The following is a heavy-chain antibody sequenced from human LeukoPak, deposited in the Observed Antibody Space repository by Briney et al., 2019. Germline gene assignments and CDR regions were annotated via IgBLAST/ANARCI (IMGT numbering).Heavy chain of an antibody. CDR1: GFTFSSYS. Sequence: PGGSLRLSCAASGFTFSSYSMNWVRQAPGKGLEWVSSISSSSSYIYYADSVKGRFTISRDNSKNTLYLQMNSLRAEDTAVYYCAKDDCFSTSCYYFDYWGQGTLVTVSS. J-gene: IGHJ4*02. CDR2: ISSSSSYI. D-gene: IGHD2-2*01. V-gene: IGHV3-21*01. CDR3: AKDDCFSTSCYYFDY.